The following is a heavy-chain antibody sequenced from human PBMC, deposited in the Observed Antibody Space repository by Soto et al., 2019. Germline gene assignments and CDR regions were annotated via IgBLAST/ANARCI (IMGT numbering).Heavy chain of an antibody. D-gene: IGHD2-15*01. CDR2: INHSGIT. V-gene: IGHV4-34*01. J-gene: IGHJ4*01. CDR1: GGYFSDYY. Sequence: SETLSLTYEAYGGYFSDYYWSCFRQHPGKGLEWIGEINHSGITHYKASLKSRVTISADTSKSQSSLHLSSVTAADTYLYYCACERWSVGYWGHGALDTVSS. CDR3: ACERWSVGY.